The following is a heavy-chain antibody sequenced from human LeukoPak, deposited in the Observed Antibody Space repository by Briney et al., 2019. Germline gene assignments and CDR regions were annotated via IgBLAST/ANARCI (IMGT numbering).Heavy chain of an antibody. CDR3: ARCYCSGGSCWIDY. CDR2: ISAYNGNT. J-gene: IGHJ4*02. CDR1: GGTFSSYG. V-gene: IGHV1-18*01. D-gene: IGHD2-15*01. Sequence: ASVKVSCKASGGTFSSYGISWVRQAPGQGLEWMGWISAYNGNTNYAQKLQGRVTMTTDTSTSTAYMELRSLRSDDTAVYYCARCYCSGGSCWIDYWGQGTLVTVSS.